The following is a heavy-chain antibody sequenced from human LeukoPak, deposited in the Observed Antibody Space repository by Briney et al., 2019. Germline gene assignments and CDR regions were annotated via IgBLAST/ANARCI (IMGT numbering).Heavy chain of an antibody. V-gene: IGHV3-23*01. J-gene: IGHJ3*02. CDR1: GFTFSSYA. Sequence: GGSLRLSCAASGFTFSSYAMSWVRQAPGKGLEWVSAISGSGGSTYYADSVKGRFTISRDNSKNTLYLQMNSLRAEDTAVYYRAKDLIRGYYYDSSGSAFDIWGQGTMVTVSS. D-gene: IGHD3-22*01. CDR2: ISGSGGST. CDR3: AKDLIRGYYYDSSGSAFDI.